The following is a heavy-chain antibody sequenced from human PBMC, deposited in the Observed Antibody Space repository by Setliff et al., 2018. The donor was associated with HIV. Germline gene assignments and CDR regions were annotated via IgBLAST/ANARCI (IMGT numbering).Heavy chain of an antibody. CDR2: ISGSGGST. CDR3: AKDPRGSMVRGLINYFDP. V-gene: IGHV3-23*01. D-gene: IGHD3-10*01. CDR1: GFTFSSYA. J-gene: IGHJ5*02. Sequence: GGSLRLSCAASGFTFSSYAMSWVRQAPGKGLEWVSAISGSGGSTYYADSAKGRFIISRDNSQNTLYLQMNSLRAQDTAIYYCAKDPRGSMVRGLINYFDPWGQGTLVTVSS.